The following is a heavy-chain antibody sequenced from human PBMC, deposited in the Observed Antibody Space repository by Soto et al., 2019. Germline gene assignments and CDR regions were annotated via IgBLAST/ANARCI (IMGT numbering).Heavy chain of an antibody. CDR1: GYTFTGYY. CDR2: INPNSGGT. J-gene: IGHJ4*02. V-gene: IGHV1-2*04. CDR3: ARGPRSSGYEFDY. D-gene: IGHD5-12*01. Sequence: VKVSCKASGYTFTGYYMHWVRQAPGQGLEWMGWINPNSGGTNYAQNFQGWVTMTRDASISTAYMELSRLRSDDTAVYYWARGPRSSGYEFDYRDQGTLVAVSS.